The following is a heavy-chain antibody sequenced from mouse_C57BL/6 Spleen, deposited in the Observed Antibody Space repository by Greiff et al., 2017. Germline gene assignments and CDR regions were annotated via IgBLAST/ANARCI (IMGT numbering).Heavy chain of an antibody. CDR1: GFTFSDYG. D-gene: IGHD4-1*01. V-gene: IGHV5-17*01. CDR2: ISSGSSTI. CDR3: ARGLTGTRWYFDV. J-gene: IGHJ1*03. Sequence: EVQRVESGGGLVKPGGSLKLSCAASGFTFSDYGMHWVRQAPEKGLEWVAYISSGSSTIYYADTVKGRFTISRDNAKNTLFLQMTSLRSEDTAMYYCARGLTGTRWYFDVWGTGTTVTVSS.